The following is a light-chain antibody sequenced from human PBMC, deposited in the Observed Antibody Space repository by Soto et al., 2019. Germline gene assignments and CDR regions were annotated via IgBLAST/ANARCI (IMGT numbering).Light chain of an antibody. CDR2: GAS. CDR1: QIVGGDT. CDR3: QQRSNWPRT. V-gene: IGKV3D-20*02. J-gene: IGKJ1*01. Sequence: EIVLTQSPGTLSLSPGERATLSCRASQIVGGDTLAWFQQRPGQAPRLVIYGASDRAAGIPDRFSGSGSGTDFTLTVSRLEHEDFEVYSCQQRSNWPRTLGQGTKVDIK.